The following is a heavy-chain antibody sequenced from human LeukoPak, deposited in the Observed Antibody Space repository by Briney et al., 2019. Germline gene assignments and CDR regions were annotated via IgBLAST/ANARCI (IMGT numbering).Heavy chain of an antibody. D-gene: IGHD5-24*01. CDR3: ARGPDGYNSHFDH. J-gene: IGHJ4*02. CDR1: GFTFSDYA. CDR2: IYYDGSKK. V-gene: IGHV3-30-3*01. Sequence: PGGSLRLSCVASGFTFSDYAMHWVRQAPGKGLEWVAVIYYDGSKKYYADSVEGRFTISRDNSKNTVYLHMKSLRDEDTAVYYCARGPDGYNSHFDHWGQGTLVTVSS.